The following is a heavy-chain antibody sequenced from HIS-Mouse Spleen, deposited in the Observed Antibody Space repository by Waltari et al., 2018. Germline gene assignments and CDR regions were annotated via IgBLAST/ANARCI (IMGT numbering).Heavy chain of an antibody. D-gene: IGHD6-13*01. J-gene: IGHJ3*02. V-gene: IGHV1-46*03. CDR2: INPSGGST. CDR3: ARGSGYSSSWDAFDI. CDR1: GYTFPSYY. Sequence: QVQLVQSGAEVKKPGASVQVSCKASGYTFPSYYMHWVRKAPGKGLEWMGIINPSGGSTSYAQKFQGRVTMTRDTSTSTVYMELSSLRSEDTAVYYCARGSGYSSSWDAFDIWGQGTMVTVSS.